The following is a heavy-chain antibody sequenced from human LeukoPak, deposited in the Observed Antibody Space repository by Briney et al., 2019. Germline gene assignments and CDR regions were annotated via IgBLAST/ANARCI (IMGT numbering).Heavy chain of an antibody. Sequence: SETLSLTCTVSGGSISSYYWSWIRQPPGKGLECIGYIYTSGSTNYNPSLKSRVTISVDTSKNQFSLKLSSVTAADTAVYYCARSSRYDSSGYYYYFDYWGQGTLVTVSS. CDR2: IYTSGST. V-gene: IGHV4-4*09. CDR3: ARSSRYDSSGYYYYFDY. D-gene: IGHD3-22*01. CDR1: GGSISSYY. J-gene: IGHJ4*02.